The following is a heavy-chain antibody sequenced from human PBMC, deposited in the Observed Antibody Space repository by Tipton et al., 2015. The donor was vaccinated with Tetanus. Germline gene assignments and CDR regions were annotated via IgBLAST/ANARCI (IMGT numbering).Heavy chain of an antibody. CDR2: IYYSGST. Sequence: GLVKPSQTLSLTCTASGGSISSGGYYWSWIRQHPGKGLEWIGDIYYSGSTYYNPSLKSRVTISVDTSKNQFSLKLNSGTAADTAVYYCARDQARGARGWNYFDYWGQGTLVTVSS. CDR3: ARDQARGARGWNYFDY. J-gene: IGHJ4*02. D-gene: IGHD1-26*01. CDR1: GGSISSGGYY. V-gene: IGHV4-31*03.